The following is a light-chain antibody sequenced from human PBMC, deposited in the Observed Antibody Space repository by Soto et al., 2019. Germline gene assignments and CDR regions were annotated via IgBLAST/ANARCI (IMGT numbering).Light chain of an antibody. V-gene: IGKV3-11*01. J-gene: IGKJ1*01. CDR3: QRRSVWPST. Sequence: EIVLTQSPATLSLSPGERATLSCRASQSVNNYLGLYQQKPGQAPRLLIYDTSDRASGISARFSGSGSGTVVTLIMSSLEPEDFAVLYCQRRSVWPSTFGQGTKVEIK. CDR2: DTS. CDR1: QSVNNY.